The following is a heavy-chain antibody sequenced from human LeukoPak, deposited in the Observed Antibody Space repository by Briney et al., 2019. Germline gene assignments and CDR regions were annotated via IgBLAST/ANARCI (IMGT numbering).Heavy chain of an antibody. J-gene: IGHJ4*02. CDR1: GGSVSGATYY. Sequence: NSSETLSLTCTVSGGSVSGATYYWGWLRQPPGKGLEWIGSIYYSGSTYYNPSLKSRVTISADTSKNQFSLKLSSVTAADTAVYYCARHLSSWYKAPFDHWGQGTLVTVSS. CDR3: ARHLSSWYKAPFDH. V-gene: IGHV4-39*01. CDR2: IYYSGST. D-gene: IGHD6-19*01.